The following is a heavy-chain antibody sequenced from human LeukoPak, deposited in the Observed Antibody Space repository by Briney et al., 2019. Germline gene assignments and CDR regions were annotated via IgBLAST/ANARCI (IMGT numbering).Heavy chain of an antibody. V-gene: IGHV4-59*01. J-gene: IGHJ5*02. D-gene: IGHD2-2*01. CDR1: GVSISSYY. CDR3: ARSYCSSGTSCSFERFDP. CDR2: IYYSGST. Sequence: SETLSLTCTVSGVSISSYYWSWIRQPPGKGLEWIGYIYYSGSTNYNPSLKSRVTISVDTSKNQFSLKLSSVTAADTAVYYCARSYCSSGTSCSFERFDPWGQGTLVTVSS.